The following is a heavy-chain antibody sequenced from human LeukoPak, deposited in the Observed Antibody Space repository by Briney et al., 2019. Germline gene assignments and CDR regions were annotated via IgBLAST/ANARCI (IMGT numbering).Heavy chain of an antibody. V-gene: IGHV1-8*02. J-gene: IGHJ4*02. Sequence: ASVKVSCKASGGTFSSYAISWVRQAAGQGLEWMGWMKPNSGNTGYAQKFQGRVTMTRDTSISTAYMELRSLRSEDTAVYYCTRGFNGEDNWGQGTLVTVSS. CDR2: MKPNSGNT. CDR3: TRGFNGEDN. D-gene: IGHD3-10*01. CDR1: GGTFSSYA.